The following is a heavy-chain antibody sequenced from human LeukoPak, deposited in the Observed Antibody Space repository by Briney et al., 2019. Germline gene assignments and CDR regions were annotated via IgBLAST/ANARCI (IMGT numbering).Heavy chain of an antibody. CDR3: ARDYTPTQRKRSSSWYDFRFDP. V-gene: IGHV1-18*01. CDR1: GYTFTSYG. D-gene: IGHD6-13*01. CDR2: ISAYNGNT. Sequence: ASVKVSCKASGYTFTSYGISWVRQAPGQGLEWMGWISAYNGNTNYAQKLQGRVTMTTDTSTSTAYMELRSLRSDDTAVYYCARDYTPTQRKRSSSWYDFRFDPWGQGTLVTVSS. J-gene: IGHJ5*02.